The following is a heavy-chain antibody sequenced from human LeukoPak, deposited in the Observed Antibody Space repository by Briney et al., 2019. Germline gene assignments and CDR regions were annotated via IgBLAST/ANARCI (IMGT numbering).Heavy chain of an antibody. J-gene: IGHJ4*02. CDR3: TSDYYDEMYYFDY. CDR1: GFTFGDYA. D-gene: IGHD3-22*01. V-gene: IGHV3-49*04. CDR2: IRSKAYGGTT. Sequence: GGSLRLSCTASGFTFGDYAMSWVRQAPGKGLEWVGFIRSKAYGGTTEYAASVKGRFTISRDDSKSIAYLQMNSLKTEDTAVYYCTSDYYDEMYYFDYWGQGTLVTVS.